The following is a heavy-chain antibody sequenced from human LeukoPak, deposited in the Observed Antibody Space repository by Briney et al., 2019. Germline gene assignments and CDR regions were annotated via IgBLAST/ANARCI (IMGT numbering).Heavy chain of an antibody. CDR3: ASDRGTTSSAGYYFDY. D-gene: IGHD6-6*01. V-gene: IGHV3-33*01. CDR1: GFTFSQFG. CDR2: IWYDGSEK. J-gene: IGHJ4*02. Sequence: GRSLRLSCAASGFTFSQFGMRWVRQAPGKGLEWVAIIWYDGSEKFYRDSVKGLFTISRDDSKNTLYLQMNSLRAEGTAVYYCASDRGTTSSAGYYFDYWGQGTLVTVSS.